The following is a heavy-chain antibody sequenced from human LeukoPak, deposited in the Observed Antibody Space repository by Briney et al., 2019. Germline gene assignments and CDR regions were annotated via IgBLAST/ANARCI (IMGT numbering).Heavy chain of an antibody. CDR3: ARDYFYCGGDCFVDY. CDR2: ISSGSRSM. CDR1: GFTFSDYS. V-gene: IGHV3-21*01. J-gene: IGHJ4*02. Sequence: GGSLRLSCAPSGFTFSDYSMNWVRQAPAQGLEWVSSISSGSRSMYYADSVNGRFTISRDNAKNSLYLQMNSLRAEDTAVYYCARDYFYCGGDCFVDYWGQGTLVSVSS. D-gene: IGHD2-21*02.